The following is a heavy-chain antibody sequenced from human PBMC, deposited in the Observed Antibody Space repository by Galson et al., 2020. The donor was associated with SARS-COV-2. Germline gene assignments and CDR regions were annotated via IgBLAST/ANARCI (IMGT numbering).Heavy chain of an antibody. V-gene: IGHV1-18*01. CDR3: ARNPRAHSSSEGPYYYGMDV. D-gene: IGHD6-13*01. Sequence: ASVKVSCKASGYTFTSYGISWVRQAPGQGLEWMGWISAYNGNTNYAQKLQGRVTMTTDTSTSTAYMELRSLRPDDTAVYYCARNPRAHSSSEGPYYYGMDVWGQGTTVTVSS. CDR2: ISAYNGNT. J-gene: IGHJ6*02. CDR1: GYTFTSYG.